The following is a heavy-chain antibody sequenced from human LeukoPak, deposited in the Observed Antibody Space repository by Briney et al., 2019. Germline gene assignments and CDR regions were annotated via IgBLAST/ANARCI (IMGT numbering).Heavy chain of an antibody. Sequence: PSETLSLTCTVSGGSISSGSYYWSWIRQPAGKGLESIGRIYTSGSTNYNPSLKSRVTISVDTSKNQFSLKLSSVTAADTAVYYCARDLHYDSSGYYQIGAFDIWGQGTMVTVSS. J-gene: IGHJ3*02. D-gene: IGHD3-22*01. CDR1: GGSISSGSYY. V-gene: IGHV4-61*02. CDR2: IYTSGST. CDR3: ARDLHYDSSGYYQIGAFDI.